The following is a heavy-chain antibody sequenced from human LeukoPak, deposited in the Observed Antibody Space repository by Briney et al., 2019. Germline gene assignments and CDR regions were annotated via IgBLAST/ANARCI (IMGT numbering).Heavy chain of an antibody. CDR2: INHSGST. CDR1: GGSFSGYY. Sequence: SETLSLTCAVYGGSFSGYYWSWIRQPPGKGLEWIGEINHSGSTNYNPSLKSRVTISVDTSKNQFSLKLSSVTAADTAVYYCARRGLLWFGELFFKNWFDPWGQGTLVTVSS. J-gene: IGHJ5*02. CDR3: ARRGLLWFGELFFKNWFDP. D-gene: IGHD3-10*01. V-gene: IGHV4-34*01.